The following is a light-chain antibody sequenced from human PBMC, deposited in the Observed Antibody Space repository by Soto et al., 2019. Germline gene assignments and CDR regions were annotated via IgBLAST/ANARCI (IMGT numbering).Light chain of an antibody. CDR2: DVN. Sequence: QSALTQPRSVSGSPGQSVTISCTGTSSDVGGYNYVSWYQEHPGKAPKVMIYDVNKRPSGVPDRFSGSKSGNTASLTIAGLQAEDEADYYCCSYAGRYSVEFGGGTKLTVL. CDR3: CSYAGRYSVE. J-gene: IGLJ2*01. CDR1: SSDVGGYNY. V-gene: IGLV2-11*01.